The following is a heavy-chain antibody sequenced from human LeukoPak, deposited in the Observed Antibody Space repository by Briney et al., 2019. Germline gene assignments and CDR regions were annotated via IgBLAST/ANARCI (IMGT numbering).Heavy chain of an antibody. CDR2: ISSSGSTI. CDR3: AKDPTHFRVWDDYDNTRLNY. V-gene: IGHV3-48*03. CDR1: GFTFSSYE. J-gene: IGHJ4*02. Sequence: GGSLRLSCAASGFTFSSYEMNWVRQAPGKGLEWVSYISSSGSTIYYADSVKGRFTISRDNSKNTVYLQMNSLRAEDTAVYYCAKDPTHFRVWDDYDNTRLNYWGQGTLVTVSS. D-gene: IGHD3-22*01.